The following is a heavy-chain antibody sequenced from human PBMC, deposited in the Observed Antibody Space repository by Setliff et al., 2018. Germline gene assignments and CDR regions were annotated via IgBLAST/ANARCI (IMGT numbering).Heavy chain of an antibody. Sequence: SETLSLTCTVSGGSISSHYWSRIRQPPGKGLEWIGEINHNGGTNYNPSLKSRVTISIHTSKNQFSLNLSSVTAEDTAVYYCARAQAAYNWNYYVLGYWGQGTLVTVSS. CDR3: ARAQAAYNWNYYVLGY. V-gene: IGHV4-34*01. CDR2: INHNGGT. D-gene: IGHD1-7*01. CDR1: GGSISSHY. J-gene: IGHJ4*02.